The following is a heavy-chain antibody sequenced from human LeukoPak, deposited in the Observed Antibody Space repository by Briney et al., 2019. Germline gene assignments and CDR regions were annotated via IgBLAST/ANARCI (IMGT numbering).Heavy chain of an antibody. Sequence: GASVKVSCKASGYTFTSYGISWVRQAPGQGLEWMGLISAYNGNTNYAQKLQGRVTMTTDTSTSTTYMELRSLRSDDTAVYYCARSYGSGSPPWFDPWGQGTLVTVSS. CDR2: ISAYNGNT. V-gene: IGHV1-18*04. J-gene: IGHJ5*02. D-gene: IGHD3-10*01. CDR1: GYTFTSYG. CDR3: ARSYGSGSPPWFDP.